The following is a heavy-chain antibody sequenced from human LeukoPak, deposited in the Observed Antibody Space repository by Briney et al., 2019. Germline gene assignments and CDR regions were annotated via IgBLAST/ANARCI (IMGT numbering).Heavy chain of an antibody. Sequence: SETLSLTCAVYGGSFSGYYWSWIRQPPGKGLAWIAEINHSGSTNYNPSLKSRVTISVDTSKNQFSLKLSSVTAADTAVYYCAREGGLRYFDWLFDYFDYWGQGTLVTVSS. CDR3: AREGGLRYFDWLFDYFDY. V-gene: IGHV4-34*01. CDR1: GGSFSGYY. D-gene: IGHD3-9*01. J-gene: IGHJ4*02. CDR2: INHSGST.